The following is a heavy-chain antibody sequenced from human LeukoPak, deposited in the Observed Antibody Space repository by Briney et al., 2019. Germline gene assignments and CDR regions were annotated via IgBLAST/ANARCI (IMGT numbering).Heavy chain of an antibody. CDR2: IYYSGST. D-gene: IGHD4-17*01. V-gene: IGHV4-39*07. CDR1: GGSISSSSYY. J-gene: IGHJ4*02. Sequence: PSETLSLTCTVSGGSISSSSYYWGWIRQPPGKGLEWIGSIYYSGSTNYNPSLKSRVTISVDKSKNQFSLKLSSVTAADTAVYYCARLSTVTTSFDYWGQGTLVTVSS. CDR3: ARLSTVTTSFDY.